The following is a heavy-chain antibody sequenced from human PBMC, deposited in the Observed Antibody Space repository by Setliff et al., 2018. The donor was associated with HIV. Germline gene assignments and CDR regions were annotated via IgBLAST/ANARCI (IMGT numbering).Heavy chain of an antibody. CDR1: GFTFDDYG. J-gene: IGHJ4*02. CDR3: SRDFPPKPMVRGVIDDYFDY. D-gene: IGHD3-10*01. Sequence: GGSLRLSCAASGFTFDDYGMTWVRQAPGKGLEWVSGINWNGGGTGYVDSVKGRFTIYRYNAKNSLYLQMNSLRAEDTAVYYCSRDFPPKPMVRGVIDDYFDYWGQGTLVTVSS. CDR2: INWNGGGT. V-gene: IGHV3-20*04.